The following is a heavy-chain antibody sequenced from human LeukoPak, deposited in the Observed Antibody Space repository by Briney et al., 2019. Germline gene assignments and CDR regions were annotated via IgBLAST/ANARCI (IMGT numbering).Heavy chain of an antibody. Sequence: GGSLRLSCAASGFTLRSYWMNWVRQPPGKGLEWVAHIKPDGSEKNYVDSVKGRFTLFRDDAKNSVYLQMNSLRVEDTAVYYCARDSGSGGPWGQGTPVTVSS. J-gene: IGHJ5*02. CDR1: GFTLRSYW. D-gene: IGHD6-19*01. CDR2: IKPDGSEK. V-gene: IGHV3-7*01. CDR3: ARDSGSGGP.